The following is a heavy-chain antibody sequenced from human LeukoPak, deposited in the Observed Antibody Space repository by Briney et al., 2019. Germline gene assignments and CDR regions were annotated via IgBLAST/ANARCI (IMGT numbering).Heavy chain of an antibody. CDR1: GGTFSSYA. CDR3: ARGGGGYSYGYYYGMDV. J-gene: IGHJ6*02. V-gene: IGHV1-69*13. CDR2: IIPIFGTA. Sequence: SVKVSCKVSGGTFSSYAISWVRQAPGQGLEWMGGIIPIFGTANYAQKFQGRVTITADESTSTAYMELSSLRSEDTAVYYCARGGGGYSYGYYYGMDVWGQGTTVTVSS. D-gene: IGHD5-18*01.